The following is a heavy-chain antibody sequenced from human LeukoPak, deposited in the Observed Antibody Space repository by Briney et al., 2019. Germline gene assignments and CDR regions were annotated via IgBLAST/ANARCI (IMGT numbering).Heavy chain of an antibody. J-gene: IGHJ4*02. CDR3: ARGVAVAGQPGHFDY. D-gene: IGHD6-19*01. CDR2: IWYDGSNK. CDR1: GFSFSSFG. Sequence: PGGSLRLSCAASGFSFSSFGMHWVRQAPGKGLEWVAVIWYDGSNKYYAESVKGRFTISRDNSKNTLYLQMNSLRVEDTAVYYCARGVAVAGQPGHFDYWGQGTLVTVSS. V-gene: IGHV3-33*01.